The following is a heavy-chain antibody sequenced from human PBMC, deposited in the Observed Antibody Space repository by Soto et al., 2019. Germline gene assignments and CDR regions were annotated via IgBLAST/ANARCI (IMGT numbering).Heavy chain of an antibody. CDR2: SRNKPNAYST. CDR3: ARRYSAWGDAFDV. V-gene: IGHV3-72*01. CDR1: GFIFSDHY. Sequence: EVQLVESGGGLVQPGGSLRLSCAASGFIFSDHYMDWVRQAPGKGLEWVGRSRNKPNAYSTEYAASVKGRFTISRDDSKTSLYPQMNSLKAEDTAVYYCARRYSAWGDAFDVWGQGTMVTVSS. D-gene: IGHD5-12*01. J-gene: IGHJ3*01.